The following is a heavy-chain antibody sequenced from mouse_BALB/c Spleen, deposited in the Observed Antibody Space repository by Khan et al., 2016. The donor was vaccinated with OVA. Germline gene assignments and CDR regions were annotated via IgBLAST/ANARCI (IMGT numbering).Heavy chain of an antibody. V-gene: IGHV3-8*02. CDR2: IIYTGNT. J-gene: IGHJ3*01. Sequence: EVQLQESGPSLVKPSQTLSLTCSVTGDSITSGYWNWIRKFPGNELEYMGHIIYTGNTYYNPSLKSRISITQHTSKNQYNLQLNSVTNEDTATYYCARSTYRYAFVYWGQGTLVTVST. CDR3: ARSTYRYAFVY. CDR1: GDSITSGY. D-gene: IGHD2-14*01.